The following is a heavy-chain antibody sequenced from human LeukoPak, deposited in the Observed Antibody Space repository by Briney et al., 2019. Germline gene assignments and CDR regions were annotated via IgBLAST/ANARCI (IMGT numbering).Heavy chain of an antibody. J-gene: IGHJ4*01. CDR2: ISTTGGMT. V-gene: IGHV3-23*01. CDR1: GFTFSSYA. D-gene: IGHD3-16*01. CDR3: AKDGGAAFDY. Sequence: GGYLRLSCAASGFTFSSYAMSWVRQAPGKGLEWVSAISTTGGMTYSAASVKGRFTISRDNSKNTVYLQMNSLRADDTALYYCAKDGGAAFDYWGQGTLPTVSS.